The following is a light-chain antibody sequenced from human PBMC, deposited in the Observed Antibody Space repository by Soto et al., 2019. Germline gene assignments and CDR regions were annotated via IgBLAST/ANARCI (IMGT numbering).Light chain of an antibody. CDR1: SSNIGINT. J-gene: IGLJ3*02. CDR2: SNN. CDR3: AAWHDSLNGPV. V-gene: IGLV1-44*01. Sequence: QSVLTQPPSASGTPGQRVTISCSGSSSNIGINTVNWYQQLPGAAPKLLIYSNNQRPSGVPDRFSGSKSGTSASLAISGLQSEDEADYYCAAWHDSLNGPVFGGGTKLTVL.